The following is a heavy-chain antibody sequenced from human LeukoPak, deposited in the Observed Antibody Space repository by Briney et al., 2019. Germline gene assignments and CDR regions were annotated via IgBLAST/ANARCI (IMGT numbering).Heavy chain of an antibody. D-gene: IGHD1-26*01. V-gene: IGHV1-2*06. CDR3: ARDIGAGAWGDFDY. J-gene: IGHJ4*02. CDR1: GYTFTCYY. CDR2: INPNSGGT. Sequence: GASVKVSCKASGYTFTCYYMHRVRQAPGQGLEWMGRINPNSGGTNYAQKFQGRVTMTRDTSISTAYMELSRLRSDDTAVYYCARDIGAGAWGDFDYWGQGTLVTVSS.